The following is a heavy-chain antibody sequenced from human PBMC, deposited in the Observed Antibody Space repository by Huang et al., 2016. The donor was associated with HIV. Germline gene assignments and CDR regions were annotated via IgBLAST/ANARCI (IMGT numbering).Heavy chain of an antibody. D-gene: IGHD3-22*01. CDR2: ISPILGTA. J-gene: IGHJ4*02. CDR3: AREFYYDSTGYYFDY. Sequence: QVQMVQSGAEVKKPGSSVKVSCKASGGTFSSNAITWVRQAPGPGREWMGGISPILGTANYAQKCQGRVTITADESTSTAYMQLSSLRSEDTAVYYCAREFYYDSTGYYFDYWGQGTLVTVSS. V-gene: IGHV1-69*01. CDR1: GGTFSSNA.